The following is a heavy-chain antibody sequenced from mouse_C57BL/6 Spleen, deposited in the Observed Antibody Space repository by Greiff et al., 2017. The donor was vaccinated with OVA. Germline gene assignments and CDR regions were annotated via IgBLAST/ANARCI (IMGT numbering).Heavy chain of an antibody. V-gene: IGHV1-18*01. CDR1: GYTFTDYN. CDR3: AREVDLDYYAMDY. J-gene: IGHJ4*01. D-gene: IGHD1-1*02. CDR2: INPNNGGT. Sequence: EVKLVESGPELVKPGASVKIPCKASGYTFTDYNMDWVKQSHGKSLEWIGDINPNNGGTIYNQKFKGKATLTVDKSSSTAYMELRSLTSEDTAVYYCAREVDLDYYAMDYWGQGTSVTVSS.